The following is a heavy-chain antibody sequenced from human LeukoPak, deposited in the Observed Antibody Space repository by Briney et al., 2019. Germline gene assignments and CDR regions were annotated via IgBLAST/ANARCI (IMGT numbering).Heavy chain of an antibody. CDR3: ARTMGSSWYIGYFDY. Sequence: GASVKVSYKAPGYTFTSYGISWGRQTPGQGLECMGWISAYNGNTNYAQKLQGRVTMTTDTSTSTAYMELRSLRSDDTAVYYCARTMGSSWYIGYFDYWGQGTLVTVSS. J-gene: IGHJ4*02. V-gene: IGHV1-18*01. CDR1: GYTFTSYG. CDR2: ISAYNGNT. D-gene: IGHD6-13*01.